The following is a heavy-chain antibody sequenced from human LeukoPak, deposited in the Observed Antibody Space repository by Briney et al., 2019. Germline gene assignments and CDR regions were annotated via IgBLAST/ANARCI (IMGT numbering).Heavy chain of an antibody. CDR2: INPNSGGT. Sequence: ASVKVSCKASRYTFTGYYMHWVRQAPGQGLEWMGWINPNSGGTNYAQKFQGRVTMTRDTSISTAYMELSRLRSDDTAVYYCAREQAGDSNWFDPWGQGTLVTVSS. CDR1: RYTFTGYY. CDR3: AREQAGDSNWFDP. J-gene: IGHJ5*02. D-gene: IGHD1-14*01. V-gene: IGHV1-2*02.